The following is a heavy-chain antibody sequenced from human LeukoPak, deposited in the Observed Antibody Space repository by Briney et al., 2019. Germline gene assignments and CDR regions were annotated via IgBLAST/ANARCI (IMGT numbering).Heavy chain of an antibody. CDR2: INHSGST. D-gene: IGHD3-10*01. CDR1: GGSFSGCY. CDR3: AKKGGSGNLVYFDY. V-gene: IGHV4-34*01. Sequence: PSETLSLTCAVYGGSFSGCYWSWIRQPPGKGLEWIGEINHSGSTNYNPSLKSRVTISVDTSKNQFSLKLTSVTAADTAVYFCAKKGGSGNLVYFDYWGQGAPVTVSS. J-gene: IGHJ4*02.